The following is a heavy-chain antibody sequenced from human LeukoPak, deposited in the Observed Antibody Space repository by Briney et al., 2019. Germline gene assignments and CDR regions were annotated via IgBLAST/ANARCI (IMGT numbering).Heavy chain of an antibody. Sequence: GGSLRLSCAASGFTFSSYAMHWVRQAPGKGLEWVAVISYDGSNKYYADSVKGRFTISRDNSKNTLYLQMNSLRAEDTAVYYCARVRIAAAGRGYFDFWGQGSLVTVSS. D-gene: IGHD6-13*01. CDR3: ARVRIAAAGRGYFDF. J-gene: IGHJ4*02. V-gene: IGHV3-30-3*01. CDR2: ISYDGSNK. CDR1: GFTFSSYA.